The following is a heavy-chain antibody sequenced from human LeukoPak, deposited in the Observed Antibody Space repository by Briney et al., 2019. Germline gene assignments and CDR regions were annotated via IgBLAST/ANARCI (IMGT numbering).Heavy chain of an antibody. CDR2: ILSGSTI. D-gene: IGHD2-2*01. V-gene: IGHV3-48*03. J-gene: IGHJ6*02. CDR1: GFTFSSYV. Sequence: GESLRLSCAASGFTFSSYVINWFGQAPGKGRGGVAYILSGSTIYYADSVKGRFTISRDNAKNSLYLQMNSLRAEDTAVYYCAREPPLEDCSSTSCPPPDYYYGMDVWGQGTTVTVPS. CDR3: AREPPLEDCSSTSCPPPDYYYGMDV.